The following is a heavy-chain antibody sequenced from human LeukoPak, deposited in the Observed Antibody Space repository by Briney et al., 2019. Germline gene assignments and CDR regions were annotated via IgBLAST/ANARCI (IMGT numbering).Heavy chain of an antibody. V-gene: IGHV4-61*01. Sequence: PSETLSLTCTVSGGSVSSGSYYWSWIRQPPGKGLEWLGYIYYSGSTYYNPSLKSRVTISVDTSKNQFSLKLSSVTAADTAVYYCARSNYGDYARIYYYYYGMDVWGQGTTVTVSS. J-gene: IGHJ6*02. D-gene: IGHD4-17*01. CDR1: GGSVSSGSYY. CDR3: ARSNYGDYARIYYYYYGMDV. CDR2: IYYSGST.